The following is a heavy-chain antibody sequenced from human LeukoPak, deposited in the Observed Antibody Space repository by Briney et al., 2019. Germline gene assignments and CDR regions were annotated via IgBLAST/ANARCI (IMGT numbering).Heavy chain of an antibody. CDR1: GFTFSSYE. CDR2: ISSSGSTI. J-gene: IGHJ5*02. D-gene: IGHD3-10*01. Sequence: GGSLRLSCAASGFTFSSYEMNWVRQAPGKGLEWVSYISSSGSTIYYADSVKGRFIIFRDNAKNSLSLQMNNLRAEDTGVYYCARSRVRVGGGFDPWGQGALVTVSS. V-gene: IGHV3-48*03. CDR3: ARSRVRVGGGFDP.